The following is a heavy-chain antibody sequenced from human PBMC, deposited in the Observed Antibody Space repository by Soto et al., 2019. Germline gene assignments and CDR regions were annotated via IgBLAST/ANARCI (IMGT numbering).Heavy chain of an antibody. J-gene: IGHJ4*02. CDR3: ARGRRYYYDSSGYYYYLDY. D-gene: IGHD3-22*01. V-gene: IGHV4-34*01. CDR2: INHSGST. CDR1: GGSFSGYY. Sequence: PSETLSLTCAVYGGSFSGYYWSWIRQPPGKGLEWIGEINHSGSTNYNPSLKSRVTISVDTSKNQFSLKLSSVTAADTAVYYCARGRRYYYDSSGYYYYLDYWGQGTLVTVSS.